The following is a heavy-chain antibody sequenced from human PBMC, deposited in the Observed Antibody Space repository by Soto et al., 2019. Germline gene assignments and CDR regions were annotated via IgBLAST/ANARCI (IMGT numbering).Heavy chain of an antibody. Sequence: QVQLVESGGRWVKPGGSLRLSCAASGFTFSVYYMSWIRHAPGEGLEWVSYFYSSSSYTNYADSVKGRFTISRDNAKNSLYLQMNSLRAEDTAVYYCARDLGYCSGGSCYNYYGMDVWGQGTTVTVSS. J-gene: IGHJ6*02. D-gene: IGHD2-15*01. V-gene: IGHV3-11*06. CDR2: FYSSSSYT. CDR3: ARDLGYCSGGSCYNYYGMDV. CDR1: GFTFSVYY.